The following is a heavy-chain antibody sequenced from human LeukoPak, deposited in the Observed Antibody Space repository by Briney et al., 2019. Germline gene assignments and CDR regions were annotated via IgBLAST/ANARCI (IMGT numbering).Heavy chain of an antibody. CDR2: INTNTGNP. CDR3: ARETQRPWRITMMAGGVDY. D-gene: IGHD3-22*01. V-gene: IGHV7-4-1*02. Sequence: ASVKVSCKASGYTFTSYAMNWVRQAPGQGLEWMGWINTNTGNPTYAQGFTGRFVFSLDTSVSTAYLQISSLKAEDTAVYYCARETQRPWRITMMAGGVDYWGQGTLVTVSS. CDR1: GYTFTSYA. J-gene: IGHJ4*02.